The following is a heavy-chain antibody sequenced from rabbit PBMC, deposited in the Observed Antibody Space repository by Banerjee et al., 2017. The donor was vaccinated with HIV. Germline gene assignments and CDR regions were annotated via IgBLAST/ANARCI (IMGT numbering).Heavy chain of an antibody. V-gene: IGHV1S40*01. CDR1: GFSFSSNYY. CDR2: IDGGSSGST. CDR3: ARGLLIGDL. D-gene: IGHD4-2*01. Sequence: QSLEESGGDLVKPGASLTLTCTASGFSFSSNYYMCWVRQAPGKGLEWIGYIDGGSSGSTYYASWAKGRFTISKTSSTTVTLQMTSLTAADTATYFCARGLLIGDLWGPGTLVTVS. J-gene: IGHJ4*01.